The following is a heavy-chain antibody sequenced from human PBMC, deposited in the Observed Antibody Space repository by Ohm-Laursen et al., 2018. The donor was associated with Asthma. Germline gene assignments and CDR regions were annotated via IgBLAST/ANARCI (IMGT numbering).Heavy chain of an antibody. CDR3: AREWGGMDV. D-gene: IGHD1-26*01. V-gene: IGHV3-23*01. CDR1: GFTFSSYA. CDR2: ITGSTGGT. Sequence: SLRLSCAASGFTFSSYAMSWVRQAPGKGLEWVSAITGSTGGTFYADSVKGRFSISRDNSKNIVYLQMNSLTAEDTAVYYCAREWGGMDVWGPGATVTVSS. J-gene: IGHJ6*02.